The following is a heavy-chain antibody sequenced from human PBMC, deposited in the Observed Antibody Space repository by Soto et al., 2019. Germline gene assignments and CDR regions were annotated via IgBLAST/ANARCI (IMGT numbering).Heavy chain of an antibody. Sequence: GSLRLSCTASGFTFFDYAISCFRQAPFKWLEWVVFIRSKAYGGTTEYAASVKGRFTISRDDSKSIAYLQMNSLKTEDTAVYYCTREGGNYGGNSYYGMDVWGQGTTVTVSS. J-gene: IGHJ6*02. CDR1: GFTFFDYA. V-gene: IGHV3-49*03. CDR2: IRSKAYGGTT. D-gene: IGHD4-17*01. CDR3: TREGGNYGGNSYYGMDV.